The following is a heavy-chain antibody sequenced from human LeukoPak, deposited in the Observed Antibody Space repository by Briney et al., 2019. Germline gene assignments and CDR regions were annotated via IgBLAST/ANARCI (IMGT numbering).Heavy chain of an antibody. J-gene: IGHJ5*02. CDR3: ARGPAYDSSVGP. CDR2: VSSSSSYI. Sequence: PGGSLRLSCAASGFTFSSYSMNWVRQAPGKGLEWVSSVSSSSSYIYYADSVKGRFTISRDNAKNSLYLQMNSLRAEDTAVYYCARGPAYDSSVGPWGQGTLVTVSS. V-gene: IGHV3-21*01. CDR1: GFTFSSYS. D-gene: IGHD3-22*01.